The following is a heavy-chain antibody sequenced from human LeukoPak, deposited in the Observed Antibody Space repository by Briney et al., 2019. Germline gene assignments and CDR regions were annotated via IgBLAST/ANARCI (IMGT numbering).Heavy chain of an antibody. V-gene: IGHV3-49*04. J-gene: IGHJ4*02. CDR2: IRSKTYGGAT. D-gene: IGHD3-16*01. Sequence: GGSLRLSCTGSGFTFGDYGMGWVGQAPGKGLQGVGLIRSKTYGGATDYAASVKGRFTISRDHSKSIPYRQMNSLKTKDTGVYYCTRDNYEGNAYFSDYWGQGTLVTVSS. CDR1: GFTFGDYG. CDR3: TRDNYEGNAYFSDY.